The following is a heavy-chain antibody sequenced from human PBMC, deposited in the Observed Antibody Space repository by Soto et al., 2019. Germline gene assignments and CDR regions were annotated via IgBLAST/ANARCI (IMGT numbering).Heavy chain of an antibody. Sequence: PSETLSLTCAVYGGSFSGYYWSWIRQPPGKGLEWIGYIYYSGSTYYNPSLKSRVTISVDTSKNQFSLKLSSVTAADTAVYYCARVSSWGPGYWGQGTLVTVSS. CDR3: ARVSSWGPGY. CDR2: IYYSGST. D-gene: IGHD6-13*01. J-gene: IGHJ4*02. V-gene: IGHV4-34*09. CDR1: GGSFSGYY.